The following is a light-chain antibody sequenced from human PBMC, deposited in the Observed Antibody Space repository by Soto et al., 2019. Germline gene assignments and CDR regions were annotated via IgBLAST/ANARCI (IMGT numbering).Light chain of an antibody. V-gene: IGKV4-1*01. J-gene: IGKJ1*01. CDR3: QQYYSTRT. Sequence: DIVMTQSPDSLAVSLGERATINCKSSQSVLYSSNNKNYLAWYQQKLGQPPKLLIYWASTRESGVPDRFSGSGAGTDFTLTISSLQAEDVAVYSCQQYYSTRTFGQGTKVEIK. CDR2: WAS. CDR1: QSVLYSSNNKNY.